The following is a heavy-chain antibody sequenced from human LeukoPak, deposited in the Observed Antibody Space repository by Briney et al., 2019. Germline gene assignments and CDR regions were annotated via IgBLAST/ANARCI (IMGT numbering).Heavy chain of an antibody. J-gene: IGHJ6*03. D-gene: IGHD3-3*01. CDR2: IYYSGST. CDR1: GGSISSSSYY. CDR3: ARDREGTIFGVAGDYYYHYMDV. V-gene: IGHV4-39*07. Sequence: SETLSLTCTVSGGSISSSSYYWGWIRQPPGKGLEWIGSIYYSGSTYYNPSLKSRVTISVDTSKNQFSLKLSSVTAADTAVYYCARDREGTIFGVAGDYYYHYMDVWGKRTTVTVSS.